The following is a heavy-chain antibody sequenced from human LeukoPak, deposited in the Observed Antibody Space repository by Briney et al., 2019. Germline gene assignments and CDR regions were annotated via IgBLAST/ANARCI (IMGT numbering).Heavy chain of an antibody. J-gene: IGHJ4*02. CDR1: GFTVSSNY. Sequence: PGGSLRLSCAASGFTVSSNYMSWVRQAPGKGLEWVSYISSSSSTIYYADSVKGRFTISRDNAKNSLNLQMNSLRAEDTAVYYCARVRLGELSTIDYWGQGTLVTVSS. CDR3: ARVRLGELSTIDY. CDR2: ISSSSSTI. D-gene: IGHD3-16*02. V-gene: IGHV3-48*04.